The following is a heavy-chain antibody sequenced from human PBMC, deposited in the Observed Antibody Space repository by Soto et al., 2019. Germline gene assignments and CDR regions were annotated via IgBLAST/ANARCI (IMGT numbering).Heavy chain of an antibody. J-gene: IGHJ4*02. V-gene: IGHV4-34*01. D-gene: IGHD6-13*01. CDR3: ARGIAGRSSSWYDY. Sequence: PSDTLSLTCSVYVLAFIGYDCSVILQPPGKGLEWIGEINHSGTNNYNPSLKSRVTISVDTSKNQLYLKLSSVTAAETAVYYCARGIAGRSSSWYDYWGQGTLVTVSS. CDR1: VLAFIGYD. CDR2: INHSGTN.